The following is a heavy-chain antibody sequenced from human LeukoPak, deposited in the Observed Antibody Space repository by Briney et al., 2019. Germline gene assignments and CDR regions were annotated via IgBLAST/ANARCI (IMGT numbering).Heavy chain of an antibody. CDR3: ALYSSSSDY. CDR1: GFTFSSYA. V-gene: IGHV3-64D*06. J-gene: IGHJ4*02. CDR2: ISSNGGST. Sequence: DPGGSLRLSCSASGFTFSSYAMHWVRQAPGKGLEYVPAISSNGGSTYYADSVKGRFTISRDNSKNTLYLQMSSLRAEDTAVYYCALYSSSSDYWGQGTLVTVSS. D-gene: IGHD6-13*01.